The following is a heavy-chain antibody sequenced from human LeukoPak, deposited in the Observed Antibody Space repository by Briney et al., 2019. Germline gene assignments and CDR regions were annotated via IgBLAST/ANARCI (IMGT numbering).Heavy chain of an antibody. D-gene: IGHD6-19*01. CDR2: ISSSSSYI. Sequence: GSLRLSCAASGFTFSSYSMNWVRQAPGKGLEWVSSISSSSSYIYYADSVKGRFTISRDNAKNSLYLQMNSLRAEDTAVYYCARVTVAGTIFDYWAREPWSPSPQ. V-gene: IGHV3-21*01. CDR1: GFTFSSYS. CDR3: ARVTVAGTIFDY. J-gene: IGHJ4*02.